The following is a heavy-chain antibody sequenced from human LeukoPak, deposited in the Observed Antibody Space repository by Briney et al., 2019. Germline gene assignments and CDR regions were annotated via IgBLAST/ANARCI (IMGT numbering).Heavy chain of an antibody. V-gene: IGHV3-11*01. Sequence: PGGSLRLSCAASGFTFSDYYMSWIRQAPGKGLEWVSYISSSGSTIYYADSVKGRFTISRDNAKNSLYLQMNSLRAEDTAVYYCAKSYGDPVTHFDYWGQGTLVTVSS. J-gene: IGHJ4*02. CDR3: AKSYGDPVTHFDY. CDR2: ISSSGSTI. CDR1: GFTFSDYY. D-gene: IGHD4-17*01.